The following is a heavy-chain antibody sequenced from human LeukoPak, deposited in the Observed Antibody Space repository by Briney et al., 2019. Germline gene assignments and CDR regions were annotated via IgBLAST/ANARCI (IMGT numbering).Heavy chain of an antibody. CDR2: ISGSGGST. D-gene: IGHD2-2*01. J-gene: IGHJ4*02. CDR3: AKVLRYCSSTSCYPDYFDY. Sequence: GGSLRLPCAASGFTFSSYAMSWVRQAPGKGLEWVSAISGSGGSTYYADSVKGRFTISRDNSKNTLYLQMNSLRAEDTAVYYCAKVLRYCSSTSCYPDYFDYWGQGTLVTVSS. CDR1: GFTFSSYA. V-gene: IGHV3-23*01.